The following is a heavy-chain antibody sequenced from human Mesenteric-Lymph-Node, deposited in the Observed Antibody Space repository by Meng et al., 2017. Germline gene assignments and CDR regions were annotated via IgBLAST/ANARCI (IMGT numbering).Heavy chain of an antibody. Sequence: GESLKISCAASGFTFRSYWMSWVRQAPGKGLEWVANIKQDGSEKYYVDSVKGRFTISRDNAKNSLYLQMNSLRAEDSAVYYCARAAVADLESWGQGTLVTVSS. D-gene: IGHD6-19*01. CDR3: ARAAVADLES. CDR1: GFTFRSYW. J-gene: IGHJ4*02. V-gene: IGHV3-7*01. CDR2: IKQDGSEK.